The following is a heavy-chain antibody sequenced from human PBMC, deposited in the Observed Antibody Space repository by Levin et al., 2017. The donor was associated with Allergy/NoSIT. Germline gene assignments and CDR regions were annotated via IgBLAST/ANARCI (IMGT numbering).Heavy chain of an antibody. CDR3: ARHVYIDGSPFDH. CDR1: SGSISNYH. J-gene: IGHJ4*02. Sequence: PGGSLRLSCSVSSGSISNYHWSWIRQSPAEGLEWIGHISNSGNTNYNPSLTSRVTISLDTSKSQISLRLSTGTAADTAVYYCARHVYIDGSPFDHWGQGTLVAVSS. V-gene: IGHV4-59*08. D-gene: IGHD3-10*01. CDR2: ISNSGNT.